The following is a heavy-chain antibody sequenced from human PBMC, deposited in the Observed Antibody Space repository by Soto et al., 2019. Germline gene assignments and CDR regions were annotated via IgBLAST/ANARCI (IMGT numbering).Heavy chain of an antibody. V-gene: IGHV3-74*01. D-gene: IGHD3-3*01. Sequence: GGSLRLSCAASGFTFSSYWMHWVRQAPGKGLVWVSRINSDGSSTSYADSVKGRFTISRDNAKNTLYLQMNSLRAEDTAVYYSAREYYDFWSGYYGVRDTYYFDYWGQGTMVTVSS. J-gene: IGHJ4*02. CDR3: AREYYDFWSGYYGVRDTYYFDY. CDR2: INSDGSST. CDR1: GFTFSSYW.